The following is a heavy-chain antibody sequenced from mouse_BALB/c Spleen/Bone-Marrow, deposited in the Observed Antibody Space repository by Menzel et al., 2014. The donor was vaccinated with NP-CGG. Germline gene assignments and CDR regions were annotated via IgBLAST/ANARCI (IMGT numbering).Heavy chain of an antibody. CDR2: INPYNGGT. CDR3: SLLGEY. Sequence: VQLQQSGAELVKPGASVKLSCKASGYTFTRYYMYWVKQRPGQGLEWIGGINPYNGGTHFNEKFKSKATLTVDKSSSTAYKQLISLTSEDSAVYYCSLLGEYWGQGSTLTGAS. D-gene: IGHD1-1*01. J-gene: IGHJ2*01. V-gene: IGHV1-53*01. CDR1: GYTFTRYY.